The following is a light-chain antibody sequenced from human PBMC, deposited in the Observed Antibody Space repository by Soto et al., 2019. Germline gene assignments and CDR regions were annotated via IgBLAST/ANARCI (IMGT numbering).Light chain of an antibody. V-gene: IGKV1-39*01. J-gene: IGKJ5*01. Sequence: DIQMTQSPSFLSASVGDRVTITCRASQSIGKHLNWYQQKPGKAPKFLIYGASTLQSGVPSRFTGSGSGTDFTLTVNSLQPEDFATYYCQQSYSSSTTFGQGTRLEI. CDR2: GAS. CDR3: QQSYSSSTT. CDR1: QSIGKH.